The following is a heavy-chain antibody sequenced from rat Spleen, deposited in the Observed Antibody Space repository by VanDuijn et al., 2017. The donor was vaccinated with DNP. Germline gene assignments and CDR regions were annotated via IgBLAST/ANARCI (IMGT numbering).Heavy chain of an antibody. Sequence: EVQLQESGPGLVKPSQSLSLTCSVPGYSITSNYWAWIRKFPGNKMEWMGYINYSGTTNFNPSLKSRISITRDTSKNQFFLQLNSVTTEDTATYYCARWSRYFDYWGQGVMVTVSS. CDR1: GYSITSNY. V-gene: IGHV3-1*01. CDR2: INYSGTT. J-gene: IGHJ2*01. CDR3: ARWSRYFDY.